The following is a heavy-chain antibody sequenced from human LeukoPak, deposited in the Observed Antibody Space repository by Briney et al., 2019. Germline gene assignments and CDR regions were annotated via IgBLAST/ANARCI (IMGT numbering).Heavy chain of an antibody. CDR2: ISAYNGNT. V-gene: IGHV1-18*01. J-gene: IGHJ6*03. CDR3: ARDKLGYSSGWYNYYYYMDV. D-gene: IGHD6-19*01. CDR1: GYTFTSYG. Sequence: ASVKVSCKASGYTFTSYGISWVRQAPGQGLEWMGWISAYNGNTNYAQKLQGRVTMTTDTSTSTAYMELRSLRSDDTAVYYCARDKLGYSSGWYNYYYYMDVWGKGTTVTVSS.